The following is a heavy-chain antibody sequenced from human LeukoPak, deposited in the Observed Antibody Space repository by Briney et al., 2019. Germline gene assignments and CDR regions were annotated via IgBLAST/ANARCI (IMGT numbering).Heavy chain of an antibody. CDR1: GFTFDDYA. J-gene: IGHJ4*02. D-gene: IGHD5-18*01. Sequence: GGSLRLSCAASGFTFDDYAMHWVRQAPGKGLEWVSGISWNSGSIGYADSVKGRFTISRDDAKNSLYLQMNSLRAEDTALYYCAKDMGYSYGYPLGYWGQGTLVTVSS. V-gene: IGHV3-9*01. CDR2: ISWNSGSI. CDR3: AKDMGYSYGYPLGY.